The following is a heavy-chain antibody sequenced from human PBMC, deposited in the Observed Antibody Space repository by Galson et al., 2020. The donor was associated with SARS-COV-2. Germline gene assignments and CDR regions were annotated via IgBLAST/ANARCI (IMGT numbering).Heavy chain of an antibody. CDR2: IYHDGDI. Sequence: SETLSLTCDVSGSSISSGYFWGWIRQPPGQGLEWIGSIYHDGDIYYNPSLKSRVTMSVDTSKNQFSLKLSSVTAADTAVFYCARLISGYYFYYFDTWGQGTLVSVSS. D-gene: IGHD3-22*01. V-gene: IGHV4-38-2*01. CDR1: GSSISSGYF. J-gene: IGHJ4*02. CDR3: ARLISGYYFYYFDT.